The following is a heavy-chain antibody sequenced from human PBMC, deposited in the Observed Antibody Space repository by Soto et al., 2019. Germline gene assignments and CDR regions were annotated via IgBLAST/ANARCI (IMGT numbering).Heavy chain of an antibody. CDR2: INPSGGST. CDR3: ARDLSTENAFDI. J-gene: IGHJ3*02. V-gene: IGHV1-46*01. Sequence: QVQLVQSGAEVKKPGASVKVSCKASGYTFTSYYMHWVRQAPGQGLEWMGRINPSGGSTSYAQKFQGRVTMTRDTSTSTVYMELSSLRSEDTAVYYCARDLSTENAFDIWGQGTMVTVSS. CDR1: GYTFTSYY. D-gene: IGHD4-17*01.